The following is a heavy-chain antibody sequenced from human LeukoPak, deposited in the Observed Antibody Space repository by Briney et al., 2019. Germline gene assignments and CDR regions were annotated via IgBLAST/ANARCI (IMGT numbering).Heavy chain of an antibody. V-gene: IGHV4-34*01. CDR1: GGSFSGYY. CDR2: INHSGST. CDR3: ARGRSSSHYYYYYMDV. D-gene: IGHD6-13*01. Sequence: SETLSLTCAVYGGSFSGYYWSWIRQPPGKGLEWIGEINHSGSTNYNPSLKSRVTISVDTSKIQFSLKLSSVTAADTAVYYCARGRSSSHYYYYYMDVWGKGTTVTVSS. J-gene: IGHJ6*03.